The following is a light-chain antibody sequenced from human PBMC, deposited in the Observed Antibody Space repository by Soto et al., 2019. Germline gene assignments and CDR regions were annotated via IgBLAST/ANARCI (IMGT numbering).Light chain of an antibody. Sequence: QSALAQPASVSGSPGQSISISCTGTSSDVGDYNYVSWYQQHPGKAPKLIIYDVSNRPSGVSTRFSGSKSGNTASLTISGLQAEDEADYFCSSYTRSSTLGVIFGGGTKLTVL. V-gene: IGLV2-14*03. CDR2: DVS. CDR1: SSDVGDYNY. J-gene: IGLJ2*01. CDR3: SSYTRSSTLGVI.